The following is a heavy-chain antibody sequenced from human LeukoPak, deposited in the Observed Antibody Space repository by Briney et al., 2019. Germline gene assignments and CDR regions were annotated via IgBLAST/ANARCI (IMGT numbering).Heavy chain of an antibody. V-gene: IGHV3-21*01. CDR3: ASRYCSGGSCYEIDY. Sequence: GGSLRLSCAASGFTFSTYTMNWVRQAPGEGLEWVSSISSASSYIYYADSVKGRFTISRDNAKNSLYLQMNSLRAEDTAVYYCASRYCSGGSCYEIDYWGQGTLVTVSS. CDR2: ISSASSYI. J-gene: IGHJ4*02. D-gene: IGHD2-15*01. CDR1: GFTFSTYT.